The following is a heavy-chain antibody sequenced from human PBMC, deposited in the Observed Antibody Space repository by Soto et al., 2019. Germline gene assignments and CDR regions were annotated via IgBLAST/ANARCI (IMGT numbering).Heavy chain of an antibody. CDR2: IRSSSSYI. CDR3: AGQLRHTARDY. J-gene: IGHJ4*02. CDR1: GFAFSSYS. V-gene: IGHV3-21*01. D-gene: IGHD5-18*01. Sequence: EVQLVESGGGLVKPGGSLRLSCAASGFAFSSYSMNWVLQAPGKGLEWVSSIRSSSSYIYYADSVKGLFTISRDNAKNSLYLQMNSLRAEDTAVYYCAGQLRHTARDYWGQGTLVTVSS.